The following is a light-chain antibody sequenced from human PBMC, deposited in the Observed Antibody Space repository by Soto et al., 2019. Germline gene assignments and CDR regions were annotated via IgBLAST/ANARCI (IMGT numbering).Light chain of an antibody. V-gene: IGKV1-5*03. CDR1: QSIGSW. CDR2: KAS. J-gene: IGKJ1*01. CDR3: QHYNTYSRT. Sequence: DIQMTQSPSTLSASIGDRVTITCRASQSIGSWLAWYQQKPGKAPKLLIYKASSLQTGVPSRFSGSGSWTEFTLTISSLQPDDFATDYCQHYNTYSRTFGQGTKVEIK.